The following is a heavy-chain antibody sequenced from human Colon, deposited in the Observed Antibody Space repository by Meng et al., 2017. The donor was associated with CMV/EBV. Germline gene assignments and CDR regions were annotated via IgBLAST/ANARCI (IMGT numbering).Heavy chain of an antibody. CDR3: AREFGVDNADFLDY. Sequence: GESLKISCAASGFTFGSYSMNWVRQAPGKGLEWISYISTSGGYKFYADSVRGRFSISRDHAMNSLYLQIDSLRAEDTAVYFCAREFGVDNADFLDYWGQGTLVTVSS. V-gene: IGHV3-21*05. D-gene: IGHD3-3*01. CDR2: ISTSGGYK. CDR1: GFTFGSYS. J-gene: IGHJ4*02.